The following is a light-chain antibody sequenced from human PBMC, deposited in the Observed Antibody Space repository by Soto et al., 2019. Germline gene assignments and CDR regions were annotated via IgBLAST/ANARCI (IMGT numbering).Light chain of an antibody. CDR1: SSNIGRNT. J-gene: IGLJ2*01. CDR3: AAWDDSLNAVV. CDR2: RNN. V-gene: IGLV1-44*01. Sequence: QAVVTQPPSASGTPGQRVTISCSGSSSNIGRNTVNWYQQLPGTAPKVLIYRNNQRPSGVPDRLSGSKSGTSASLAISGLQSEDEADYYCAAWDDSLNAVVFGGGTKLTVL.